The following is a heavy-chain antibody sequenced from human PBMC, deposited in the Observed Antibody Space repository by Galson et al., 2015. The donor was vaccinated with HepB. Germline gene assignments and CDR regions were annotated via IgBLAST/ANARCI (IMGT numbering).Heavy chain of an antibody. CDR3: TREEGIVVVPGGPTLAQYFQH. V-gene: IGHV1-46*03. Sequence: SVKVSCKASGYTFTSYYLHWVRQAPGEGLEWMGIINPSGGRTNYAQNFQGRITMTSDTSTSTIYMELSSLGAEDTAIYYCTREEGIVVVPGGPTLAQYFQHWGQGTLVTVSS. D-gene: IGHD2-2*01. CDR1: GYTFTSYY. J-gene: IGHJ1*01. CDR2: INPSGGRT.